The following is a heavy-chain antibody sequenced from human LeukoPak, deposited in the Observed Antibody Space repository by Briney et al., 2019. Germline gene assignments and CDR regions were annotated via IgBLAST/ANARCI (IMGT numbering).Heavy chain of an antibody. CDR2: ISSSSSYI. CDR3: ARQTGSWPYYFDY. D-gene: IGHD6-13*01. V-gene: IGHV3-21*01. CDR1: GFTFSSYS. J-gene: IGHJ4*02. Sequence: GGSLRLSCAAAGFTFSSYSMNWVRQAPGRGREWVSSISSSSSYIYYADSVKGRFTISRDNTKNSLYLQMNSLRAEDTAVYYCARQTGSWPYYFDYWGQGTLVTVSS.